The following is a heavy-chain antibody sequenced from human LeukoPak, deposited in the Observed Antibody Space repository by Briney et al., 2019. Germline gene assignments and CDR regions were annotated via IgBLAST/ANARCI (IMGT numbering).Heavy chain of an antibody. J-gene: IGHJ6*02. D-gene: IGHD4/OR15-4a*01. V-gene: IGHV3-30*03. CDR1: GFTFSSYG. CDR3: SASRPHYGDYYGLDV. Sequence: GRSLRLSCAASGFTFSSYGMHWVRQAPGKGLEWVAVISYDGSHKYSADSVKGRFTLSRDNSKNTLYLQMNSLRTEDTAVYFCSASRPHYGDYYGLDVWGHGTTVTVSS. CDR2: ISYDGSHK.